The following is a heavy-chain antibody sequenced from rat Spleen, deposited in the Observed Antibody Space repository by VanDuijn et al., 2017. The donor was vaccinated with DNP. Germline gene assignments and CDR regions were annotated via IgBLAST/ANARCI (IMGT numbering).Heavy chain of an antibody. V-gene: IGHV5-31*01. J-gene: IGHJ4*01. CDR2: ITTSVGAT. Sequence: EVQLVESGGDLVQPGRSLKVSCVVSGFTFNNYWMTWIRQVPGKGLEWVATITTSVGATYYRDSVKGRFTVSRNNAESTLYLQMDSLRSDDTATYYCARVQLGYYALDAWGQGTSVTVSS. CDR3: ARVQLGYYALDA. D-gene: IGHD5-1*01. CDR1: GFTFNNYW.